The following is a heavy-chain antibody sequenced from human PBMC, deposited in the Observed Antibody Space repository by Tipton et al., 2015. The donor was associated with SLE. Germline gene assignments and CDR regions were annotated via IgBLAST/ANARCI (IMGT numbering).Heavy chain of an antibody. CDR2: ISWDGDST. D-gene: IGHD6-13*01. CDR3: AREGSSSLFDY. Sequence: SLRLSCAASGFTFSSYSMNWVRQAPGKGLEWVSLISWDGDSTYYADSVKGRFTISRDNSKNSLYLQMNSLRAEDTAVYYCAREGSSSLFDYWGQGTLVTVSS. CDR1: GFTFSSYS. J-gene: IGHJ4*02. V-gene: IGHV3-43*01.